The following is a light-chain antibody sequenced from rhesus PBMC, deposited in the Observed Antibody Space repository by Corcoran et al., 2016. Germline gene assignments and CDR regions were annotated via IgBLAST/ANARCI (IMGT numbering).Light chain of an antibody. V-gene: IGKV1-74*01. CDR3: QHSSGTPLT. Sequence: DIQMTQSPSSLSASVGDRGTITCRASENVNKYLNWYQQKPGKALKLLIYKASPLQSGVPSRFSGSGSGTDYTFTLSSLQPEDVSSYYCQHSSGTPLTFGGGTKVELK. CDR2: KAS. CDR1: ENVNKY. J-gene: IGKJ4*01.